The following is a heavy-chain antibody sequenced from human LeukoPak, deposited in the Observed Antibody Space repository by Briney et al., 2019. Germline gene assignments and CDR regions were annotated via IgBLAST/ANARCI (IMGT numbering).Heavy chain of an antibody. V-gene: IGHV4-61*02. CDR2: IYTSGST. CDR3: AREGPAGYSSGWYAKYYYDSSGPTDY. D-gene: IGHD3-22*01. CDR1: GYSISSGDYY. Sequence: PSETLSLTCTVSGYSISSGDYYWSWIRQPAGKGLEWIGRIYTSGSTNYNPSLKSRVTISGDTSKNQFSLKLSSVTAADTAVYYCAREGPAGYSSGWYAKYYYDSSGPTDYWGQGTLVTVSS. J-gene: IGHJ4*02.